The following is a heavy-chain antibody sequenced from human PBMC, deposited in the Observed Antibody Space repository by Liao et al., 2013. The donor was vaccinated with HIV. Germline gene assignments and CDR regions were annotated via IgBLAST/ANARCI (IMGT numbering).Heavy chain of an antibody. CDR3: ARESIDRSPRDYYYYIDV. J-gene: IGHJ6*03. CDR2: VHPSGIT. V-gene: IGHV4-4*07. CDR1: RGSITDYY. Sequence: QMQLRESGPGLVKPSETLSLTCTVSRGSITDYYWSWIRQPAGKTLEWIGRVHPSGITNYNPSLKSRVTVSLDTSKSQFSLKLSSVTAADTAVYFCARESIDRSPRDYYYYIDVWGKGTTVTVSS.